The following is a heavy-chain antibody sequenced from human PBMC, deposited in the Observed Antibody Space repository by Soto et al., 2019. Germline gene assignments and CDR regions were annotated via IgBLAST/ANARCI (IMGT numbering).Heavy chain of an antibody. Sequence: QVQLQQWGAGLLKPSETLSLTCAVYGGSFSGYYWSWIRQPPGKGLEWIGEINHSGSTNYNPSLTSRVTISVDTSKNQFSLKLSSVTAADTAVYYCARASGIWFGRSGYYFDYWGQGTLVTVSS. J-gene: IGHJ4*02. CDR1: GGSFSGYY. CDR2: INHSGST. D-gene: IGHD3-10*01. CDR3: ARASGIWFGRSGYYFDY. V-gene: IGHV4-34*01.